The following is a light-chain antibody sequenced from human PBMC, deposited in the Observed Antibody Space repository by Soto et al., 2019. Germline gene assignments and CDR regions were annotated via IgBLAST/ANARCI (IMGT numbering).Light chain of an antibody. V-gene: IGKV3-11*01. CDR3: QQLSNWPIT. J-gene: IGKJ3*01. CDR1: QSVSSY. Sequence: EIVLTQSPATLSLSPGERATLSCRASQSVSSYLAWYQQKPGQAPRLLIYDASNRATAIPARFSGSGSGTDFTLSSSSLEPEDFAVYYCQQLSNWPITFGPGTKVEIK. CDR2: DAS.